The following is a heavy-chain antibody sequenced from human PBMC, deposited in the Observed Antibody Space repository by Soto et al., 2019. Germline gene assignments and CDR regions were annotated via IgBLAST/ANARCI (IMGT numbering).Heavy chain of an antibody. CDR2: ISYDGSNK. CDR3: AKDRITGTKSYYYYGMDV. CDR1: GFTFSSYG. V-gene: IGHV3-30*18. D-gene: IGHD1-7*01. Sequence: PGGSLRLSCAASGFTFSSYGMHWVRQAPGKGLEWVAVISYDGSNKYYADSVKGRFIISRDNSKNTLYLQMNSLRAEDTAVYYCAKDRITGTKSYYYYGMDVWGQGTTVTVSS. J-gene: IGHJ6*02.